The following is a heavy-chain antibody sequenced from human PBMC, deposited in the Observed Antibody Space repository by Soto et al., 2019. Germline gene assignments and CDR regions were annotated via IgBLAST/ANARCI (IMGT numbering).Heavy chain of an antibody. D-gene: IGHD6-13*01. J-gene: IGHJ3*02. Sequence: GGSLRLSCAGSGFSISDHYMDWVRQAPGKGLEWVGRSRNKVKKYTTEYAASVKGRFTVSRDESKNSLYLQMNSLKTEDTAVYYCARISAAASNAFDIWGRGTMVTVSS. CDR2: SRNKVKKYTT. V-gene: IGHV3-72*01. CDR3: ARISAAASNAFDI. CDR1: GFSISDHY.